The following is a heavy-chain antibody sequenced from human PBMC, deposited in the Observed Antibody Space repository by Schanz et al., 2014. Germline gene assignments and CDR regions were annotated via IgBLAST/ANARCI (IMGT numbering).Heavy chain of an antibody. V-gene: IGHV3-23*04. D-gene: IGHD2-21*01. Sequence: VQLVESGGGVVQPGRSLRLSCAASGFTFSDNTIHWVRQTPGKGLEWVSSISGGGGSTRYGDSLRGRFYISRDNSKNTLYLQMSSLRGDDTAVYYCARAVGGNSALEWFDPWGQGTLVTVSS. CDR3: ARAVGGNSALEWFDP. J-gene: IGHJ5*02. CDR2: ISGGGGST. CDR1: GFTFSDNT.